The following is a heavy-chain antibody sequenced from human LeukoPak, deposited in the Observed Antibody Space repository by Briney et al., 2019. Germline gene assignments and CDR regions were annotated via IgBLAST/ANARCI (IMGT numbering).Heavy chain of an antibody. D-gene: IGHD6-19*01. J-gene: IGHJ4*02. CDR2: INHSGST. CDR3: ARGNRGWYPY. V-gene: IGHV4-34*01. CDR1: GGSFSGYY. Sequence: NSSETLSLTCAVYGGSFSGYYWSWIRQPPGKGLEWIGEINHSGSTNYNPSLKSRVTISVDTSKNQFSLKLSSVTAADTAVYCCARGNRGWYPYWGQGTLVTVSS.